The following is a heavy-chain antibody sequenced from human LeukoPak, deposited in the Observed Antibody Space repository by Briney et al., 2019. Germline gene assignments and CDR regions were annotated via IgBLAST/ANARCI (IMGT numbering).Heavy chain of an antibody. CDR1: GFTFSSYG. CDR3: AKDPRVSLTRPIPGMDV. D-gene: IGHD5/OR15-5a*01. J-gene: IGHJ6*03. Sequence: PGGSLRLSCAASGFTFSSYGMHWVRQAPGKGLEWVSVISFDGSAKYYADSVKGRFTISRDNSKNTLYLQMTSLRAEDTAVYYCAKDPRVSLTRPIPGMDVWGKGTTVTVSS. V-gene: IGHV3-30*18. CDR2: ISFDGSAK.